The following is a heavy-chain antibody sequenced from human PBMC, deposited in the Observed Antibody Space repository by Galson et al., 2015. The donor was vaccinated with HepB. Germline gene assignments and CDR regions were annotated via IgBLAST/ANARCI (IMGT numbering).Heavy chain of an antibody. D-gene: IGHD6-19*01. CDR1: GYSFTSYW. Sequence: QSGAEVKKPGESLKISCKGSGYSFTSYWVGWVRQMPGKGLEWMGIIYPGDSDTRYSPSFQGQVTISADKSISTAYLQWSSLKASDTAMYYCARQLGYSSGWYRAWFDPWGQGTLVTVSS. CDR3: ARQLGYSSGWYRAWFDP. J-gene: IGHJ5*02. CDR2: IYPGDSDT. V-gene: IGHV5-51*01.